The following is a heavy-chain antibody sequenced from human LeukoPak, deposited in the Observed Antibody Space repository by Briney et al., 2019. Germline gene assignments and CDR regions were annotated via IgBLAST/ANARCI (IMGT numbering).Heavy chain of an antibody. CDR1: GFTFSSYA. Sequence: PGESLRLSCAASGFTFSSYAMHWVRQAPGKGLEWVAVISYDGSNKYYADSVKGRFTISRGNSKNTLYLQMNSLRAEDTAVYYCARDYSGTSVVAATCAGYWGQGTLVTVSS. D-gene: IGHD2-15*01. CDR3: ARDYSGTSVVAATCAGY. CDR2: ISYDGSNK. V-gene: IGHV3-30-3*01. J-gene: IGHJ4*02.